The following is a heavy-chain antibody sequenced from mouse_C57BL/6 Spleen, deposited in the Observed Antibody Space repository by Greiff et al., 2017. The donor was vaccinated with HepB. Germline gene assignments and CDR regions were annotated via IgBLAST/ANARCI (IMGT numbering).Heavy chain of an antibody. CDR1: GYTFTSYW. CDR3: ASGATVVARMDY. V-gene: IGHV1-50*01. D-gene: IGHD1-1*01. CDR2: IDPSDSYT. Sequence: QVQLQQPGAELVKPGASVKLSCKASGYTFTSYWMQWVKQRPGQGLEWIGEIDPSDSYTNYNQKFKGKATLTVDTSSSTAYMQLSSLTSEDSAVYYCASGATVVARMDYWGQGTSVTVSS. J-gene: IGHJ4*01.